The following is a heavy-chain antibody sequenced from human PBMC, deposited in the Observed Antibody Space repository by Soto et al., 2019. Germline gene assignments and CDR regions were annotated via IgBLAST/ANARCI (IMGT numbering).Heavy chain of an antibody. V-gene: IGHV3-30*03. J-gene: IGHJ6*02. CDR2: ISYDGSNK. D-gene: IGHD1-26*01. CDR1: GFTFSSYG. CDR3: ARVGAPRKYYYYYGMDV. Sequence: PGGSLRLSCAASGFTFSSYGMHWVRQAPGKGLEWVAVISYDGSNKYYADSVKGRFTISRDNSKNTLYLQMNSLRAEDTAVYYCARVGAPRKYYYYYGMDVWGQGTTVTVSS.